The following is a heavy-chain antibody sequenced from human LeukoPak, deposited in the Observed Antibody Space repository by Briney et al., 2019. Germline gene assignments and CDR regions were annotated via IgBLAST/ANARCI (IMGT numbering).Heavy chain of an antibody. J-gene: IGHJ6*02. CDR2: IYYSGST. CDR3: ATGTVTGYYYGMDV. Sequence: SETLSLTCTVSGGSISSYYWSWIRQPPGKGLEWIGYIYYSGSTTYNPSLKSRVTISVDTYKNQFSLKLSSVTAADTAVYYCATGTVTGYYYGMDVWGQGTTVTVSS. V-gene: IGHV4-59*01. D-gene: IGHD4-17*01. CDR1: GGSISSYY.